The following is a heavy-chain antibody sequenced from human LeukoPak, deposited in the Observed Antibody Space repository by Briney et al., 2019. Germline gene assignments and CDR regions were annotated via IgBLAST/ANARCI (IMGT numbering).Heavy chain of an antibody. Sequence: ASVKVTCKASGYTFTSYYMHWVRQAPGQGLEWMGIINPSGGSTSYAQKFQGRVTMTRDMSTSTVYMELSSLRSEDTAVYYCARELSPRGHFDYWGQGTLVTVSS. D-gene: IGHD2-8*01. J-gene: IGHJ4*02. CDR3: ARELSPRGHFDY. V-gene: IGHV1-46*01. CDR2: INPSGGST. CDR1: GYTFTSYY.